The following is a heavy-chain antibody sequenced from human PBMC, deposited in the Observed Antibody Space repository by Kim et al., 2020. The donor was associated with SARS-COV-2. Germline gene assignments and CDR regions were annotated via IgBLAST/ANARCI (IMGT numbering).Heavy chain of an antibody. D-gene: IGHD6-13*01. Sequence: GGSLRLSCAASGFSFGIYAMSWVRQAPGKGLEWVSTIGGLDGGIFHADSVKGRFTISRDNSKNTLYLQMTNLKTEDTATYYCARRPGTAAAGTAHFAPWGQGTLVTVFS. CDR3: ARRPGTAAAGTAHFAP. CDR1: GFSFGIYA. CDR2: IGGLDGGI. J-gene: IGHJ5*02. V-gene: IGHV3-23*01.